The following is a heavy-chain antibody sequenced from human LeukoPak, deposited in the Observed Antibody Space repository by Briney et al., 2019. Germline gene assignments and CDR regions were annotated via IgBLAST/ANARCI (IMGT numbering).Heavy chain of an antibody. J-gene: IGHJ3*02. V-gene: IGHV3-9*01. D-gene: IGHD3-10*01. CDR1: GFTFDDYA. Sequence: GGSLRLSCAASGFTFDDYAMHWVRQAPGKGLEWVSGISWNSGSIGYADSVKGRFTISRDNAKNSLHLQMNSLTAEDTALYYCAKGLSRRGGAFDIWGQGTMVTVSS. CDR2: ISWNSGSI. CDR3: AKGLSRRGGAFDI.